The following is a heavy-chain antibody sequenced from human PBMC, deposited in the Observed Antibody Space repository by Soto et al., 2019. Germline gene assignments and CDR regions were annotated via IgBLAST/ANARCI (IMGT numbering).Heavy chain of an antibody. CDR3: ARGRIAVAPRNWFDP. D-gene: IGHD6-19*01. J-gene: IGHJ5*02. CDR2: IYYTGSA. CDR1: GDSINSNTYY. V-gene: IGHV4-39*01. Sequence: SETLSLTCIVSGDSINSNTYYWAWIRQSPGEGLEWIGSIYYTGSAFYNPALKSRVTISVDTSKNQFSLNLGSVTAADTAVYYCARGRIAVAPRNWFDPWGQGSLVTVSS.